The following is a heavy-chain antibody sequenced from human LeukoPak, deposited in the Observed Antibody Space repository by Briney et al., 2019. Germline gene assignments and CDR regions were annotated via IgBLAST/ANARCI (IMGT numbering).Heavy chain of an antibody. CDR2: IIPILGIA. CDR1: GGTFSSYA. D-gene: IGHD2-2*02. V-gene: IGHV1-69*04. CDR3: ASLPTGSTSCYTCDY. J-gene: IGHJ4*02. Sequence: SVRVSCKASGGTFSSYAISWVRQAPGQGLEWMGRIIPILGIANYAQKFQGRVTITADKSTSTAYMELSSLRSEDTAVYYCASLPTGSTSCYTCDYWGQGTLVTVSS.